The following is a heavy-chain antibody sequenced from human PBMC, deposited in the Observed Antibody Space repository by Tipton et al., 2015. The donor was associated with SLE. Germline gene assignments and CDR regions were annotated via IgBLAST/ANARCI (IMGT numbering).Heavy chain of an antibody. J-gene: IGHJ3*02. CDR3: ARDFREEGIAAAGGAFDI. CDR2: IYYSGST. D-gene: IGHD6-13*01. CDR1: GGSISSSSYY. Sequence: LRLSCTVSGGSISSSSYYWCWIRQPPGKGLEWIGSIYYSGSTYYNPSLKSRVTITVDTSKNQFSLKLSSVTAADPAVYYCARDFREEGIAAAGGAFDIWGQGTMVTVSS. V-gene: IGHV4-39*07.